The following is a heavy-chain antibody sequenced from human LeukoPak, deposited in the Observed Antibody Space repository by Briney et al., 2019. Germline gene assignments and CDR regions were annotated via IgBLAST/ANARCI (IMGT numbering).Heavy chain of an antibody. D-gene: IGHD3-22*01. J-gene: IGHJ4*02. CDR2: IYYSGST. V-gene: IGHV4-31*03. CDR1: GGSISSGGYY. CDR3: ARGPHYYDSSGYYFDY. Sequence: SETLSLTCTVSGGSISSGGYYWSWIRQHPGKGLEWIGSIYYSGSTYYNPSLKSRVTISVDTSKNQFSLKLSSVTAADTAVYYCARGPHYYDSSGYYFDYWGQGTLVTVSS.